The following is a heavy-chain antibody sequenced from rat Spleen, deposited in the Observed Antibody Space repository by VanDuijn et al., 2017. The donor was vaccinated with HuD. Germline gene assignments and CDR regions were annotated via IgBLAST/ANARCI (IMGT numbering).Heavy chain of an antibody. V-gene: IGHV5-7*01. CDR3: ARQYVWD. Sequence: EVQLVESGGGLVQPGRSMKLSCAASGFTFSDYYMAWVRQAPTKGLEWVATISYDGSSTYYRDSVKGRFTISRDNAKSTLYLQMDSLRSEDTATYYCARQYVWDWGQGVMVTVSS. J-gene: IGHJ2*01. CDR2: ISYDGSST. D-gene: IGHD1-7*01. CDR1: GFTFSDYY.